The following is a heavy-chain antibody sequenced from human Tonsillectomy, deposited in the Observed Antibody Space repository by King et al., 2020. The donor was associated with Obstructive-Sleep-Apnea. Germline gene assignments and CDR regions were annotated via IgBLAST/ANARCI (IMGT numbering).Heavy chain of an antibody. J-gene: IGHJ4*02. Sequence: VQLVESGGGLVQPGGSLRLSCAASGFTFSNYAMSWVRQAPGKGLEWVSGISGGGSRTYYADSVKGRFTISRDNSRNTLYLQVNSLRAEDTAVYYCAKDADYDYVWGSYRGEPVDYWGWGTLVTVSS. D-gene: IGHD3-16*02. CDR1: GFTFSNYA. V-gene: IGHV3-23*04. CDR3: AKDADYDYVWGSYRGEPVDY. CDR2: ISGGGSRT.